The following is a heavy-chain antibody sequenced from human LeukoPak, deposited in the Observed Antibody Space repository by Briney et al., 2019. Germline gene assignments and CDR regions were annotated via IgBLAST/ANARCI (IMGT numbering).Heavy chain of an antibody. D-gene: IGHD3-9*01. J-gene: IGHJ4*02. V-gene: IGHV1-18*01. CDR3: ARELRYFDYSGGFDY. CDR1: GYTFTNYG. CDR2: ISAYDGNT. Sequence: APVKVSCKTSGYTFTNYGIIWVRQAPGQGLEWMGWISAYDGNTNYAQKLQGRVTMTTDTSTTTAYMELRSLRSDDTAVYYCARELRYFDYSGGFDYWGQGTLVTVSS.